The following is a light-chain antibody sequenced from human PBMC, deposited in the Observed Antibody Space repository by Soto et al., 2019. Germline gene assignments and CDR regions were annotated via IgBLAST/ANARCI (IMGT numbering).Light chain of an antibody. CDR3: LQTYSLPVA. CDR1: QSIGSH. V-gene: IGKV1-39*01. J-gene: IGKJ4*01. Sequence: DTQVTQSPSSLSASVGDRVTITCRASQSIGSHLNWYQQKPGTAPNLLIYGASSLQGGVPSRFSGSGSGTDFTLTISTLQPGDFASYYCLQTYSLPVAFGGGTKVEI. CDR2: GAS.